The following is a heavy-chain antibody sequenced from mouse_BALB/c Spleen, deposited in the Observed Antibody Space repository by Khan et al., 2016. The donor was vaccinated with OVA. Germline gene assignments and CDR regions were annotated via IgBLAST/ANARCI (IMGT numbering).Heavy chain of an antibody. Sequence: VELVESGPGLVAPSQSLSITCTVSGFSLTSYGVHWVRQPPGKGLEWMGVIWAGGSTNYNSALMSRLSISKDNSKSQVFLTMTSLQTDDTAMYYCARLEDIWGQGTTLTVSS. V-gene: IGHV2-9*02. CDR2: IWAGGST. CDR3: ARLEDI. CDR1: GFSLTSYG. D-gene: IGHD1-3*01. J-gene: IGHJ2*01.